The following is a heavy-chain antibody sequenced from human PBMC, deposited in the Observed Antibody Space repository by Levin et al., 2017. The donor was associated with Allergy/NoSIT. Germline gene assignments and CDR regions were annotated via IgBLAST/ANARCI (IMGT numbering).Heavy chain of an antibody. V-gene: IGHV3-49*04. J-gene: IGHJ4*02. CDR2: IRNKAHGGTT. CDR3: ARGGPPNYDYDWGSYRDGYFDY. CDR1: GFTLGDYA. D-gene: IGHD3-16*02. Sequence: PGESLKISCTGSGFTLGDYAMSWVRQAPGKGLEWVGFIRNKAHGGTTEYAASVKGRLTISRDESKSIAYLQMNSLKTEDTAVYFCARGGPPNYDYDWGSYRDGYFDYWGQGTLVTVSS.